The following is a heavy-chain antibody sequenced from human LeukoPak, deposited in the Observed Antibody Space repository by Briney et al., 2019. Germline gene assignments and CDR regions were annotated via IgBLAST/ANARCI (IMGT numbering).Heavy chain of an antibody. CDR3: MGELTRIQNYYYYMDV. D-gene: IGHD3-16*01. CDR1: GGSFSGYY. Sequence: SETLSLTCAVYGGSFSGYYWSWIRQPPGKGLEWIGEINHSGSTNYNPSLKSRVTISVDTSKNQFSLKLSSVTAADTAVYYCMGELTRIQNYYYYMDVWGKGTTVTVSS. J-gene: IGHJ6*03. V-gene: IGHV4-34*01. CDR2: INHSGST.